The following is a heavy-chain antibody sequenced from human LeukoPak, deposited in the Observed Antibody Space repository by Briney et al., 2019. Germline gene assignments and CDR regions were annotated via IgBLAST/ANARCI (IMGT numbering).Heavy chain of an antibody. J-gene: IGHJ4*02. V-gene: IGHV3-23*01. CDR1: GFNFISSV. CDR2: ISGSGGST. Sequence: GGSLRLSCVASGFNFISSVMSWVRPAPGKGLEWVSGISGSGGSTNYADSVKGRFTISRDYSRNILYLQMNSLRAEDTAIYYCAKQLGYCSDGSCYFPYWGQGTLVTVSS. CDR3: AKQLGYCSDGSCYFPY. D-gene: IGHD2-15*01.